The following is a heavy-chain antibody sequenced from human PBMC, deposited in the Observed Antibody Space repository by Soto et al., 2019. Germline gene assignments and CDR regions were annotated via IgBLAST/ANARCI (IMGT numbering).Heavy chain of an antibody. CDR2: MYHSGST. CDR3: ARDAITAVREVNSWFDS. Sequence: PSETLTLTCAVSGYSISSGYYWGWIRQPAGKGLECIGSMYHSGSTNYTPSLKSRVTISIDTSKNQFSLKLSTVTAADTAVYYCARDAITAVREVNSWFDSWGQGTRVTVSS. D-gene: IGHD3-10*01. J-gene: IGHJ5*01. CDR1: GYSISSGYY. V-gene: IGHV4-38-2*02.